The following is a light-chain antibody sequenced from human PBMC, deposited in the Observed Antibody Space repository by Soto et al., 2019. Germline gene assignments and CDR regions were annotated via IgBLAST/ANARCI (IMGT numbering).Light chain of an antibody. CDR1: QSVSSN. CDR3: QQYGNSPIT. V-gene: IGKV3-15*01. J-gene: IGKJ5*01. Sequence: IVMTQSPATLSVSPGERTTLFRRASQSVSSNLAWYQQKPGQAPSLLIYGASTRATGTPARFSGSGSGTEFTLTISRLEPEDFAVYYCQQYGNSPITFGQGTRLEI. CDR2: GAS.